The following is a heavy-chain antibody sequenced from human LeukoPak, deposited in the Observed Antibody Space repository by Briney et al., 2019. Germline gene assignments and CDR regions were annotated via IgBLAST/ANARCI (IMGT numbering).Heavy chain of an antibody. V-gene: IGHV1-69*05. J-gene: IGHJ3*02. CDR1: GGTFISYA. CDR2: IIPIFGTA. D-gene: IGHD2-2*01. Sequence: ASVTVSYKASGGTFISYAISWVRQAPGQGGEWMGGIIPIFGTANYAQKFQGRVTITTDESTSTAYMELSSLRSEDTAVYYCARGLEPAATDAFDIWGQGTMVTVSS. CDR3: ARGLEPAATDAFDI.